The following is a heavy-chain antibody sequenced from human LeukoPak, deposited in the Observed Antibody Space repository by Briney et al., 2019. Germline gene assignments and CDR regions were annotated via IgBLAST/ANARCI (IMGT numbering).Heavy chain of an antibody. D-gene: IGHD3-10*01. J-gene: IGHJ4*02. CDR3: TTITMIREHEDY. Sequence: GGSLRLSCAASGFTFSKAWMSWGRQAPGKGLEWVGRIKSKTDGGTTDYAAPVKGRFTISRDDSRNTLSLQMNSLKTEDTAVYYCTTITMIREHEDYWGQGTLVTVSS. V-gene: IGHV3-15*01. CDR1: GFTFSKAW. CDR2: IKSKTDGGTT.